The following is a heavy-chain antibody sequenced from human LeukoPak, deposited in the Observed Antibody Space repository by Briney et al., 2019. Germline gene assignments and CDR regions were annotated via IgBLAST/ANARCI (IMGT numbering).Heavy chain of an antibody. CDR2: ISSSGSTI. CDR1: GFTFSDYY. V-gene: IGHV3-11*01. J-gene: IGHJ6*02. D-gene: IGHD4-17*01. CDR3: ASVSTVTTDYYYGMDV. Sequence: GGSLRLSCAASGFTFSDYYMSWIRQAPGKGLEWVSYISSSGSTIYYADSVKGRFTISRDNAKNSLYLQMNSLRAEDTAAYYCASVSTVTTDYYYGMDVWGQGTTVTVSS.